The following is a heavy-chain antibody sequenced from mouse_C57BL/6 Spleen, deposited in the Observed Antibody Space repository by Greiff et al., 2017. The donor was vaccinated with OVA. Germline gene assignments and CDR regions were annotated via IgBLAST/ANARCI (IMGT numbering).Heavy chain of an antibody. CDR1: GYAFSSSW. CDR3: AYYYNAMDY. V-gene: IGHV1-82*01. J-gene: IGHJ4*01. Sequence: QVQLQQSGPELVKPGASVKISCKASGYAFSSSWMNWVKQRAGKGLEWIGRIYPGDGDTNYNGKFKGKATLTADKSSSTAYMQLSTLTSEDSAVYFCAYYYNAMDYWGQGTSVTVSS. D-gene: IGHD2-12*01. CDR2: IYPGDGDT.